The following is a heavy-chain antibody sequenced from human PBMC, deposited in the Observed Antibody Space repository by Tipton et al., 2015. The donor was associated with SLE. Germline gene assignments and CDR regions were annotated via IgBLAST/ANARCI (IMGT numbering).Heavy chain of an antibody. J-gene: IGHJ4*02. CDR3: ARGRGDFWSGYYGPFDY. CDR2: IYYSGST. D-gene: IGHD3-3*01. V-gene: IGHV4-39*01. CDR1: GGSISSSSYY. Sequence: TLSLTCTVSGGSISSSSYYWGWIRQPPGKGLEWIGSIYYSGSTYYNPSLKSRVTISVDTSKNRFSLKLSSVTAADTAVYYCARGRGDFWSGYYGPFDYWGQGTLVTVSS.